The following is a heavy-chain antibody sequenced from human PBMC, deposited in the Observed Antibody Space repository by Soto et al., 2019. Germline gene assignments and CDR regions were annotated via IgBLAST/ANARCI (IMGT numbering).Heavy chain of an antibody. CDR3: ARKGLLEAPGAFDI. CDR1: GFTFSVYW. J-gene: IGHJ3*02. V-gene: IGHV3-74*01. Sequence: GGSLRLSCAASGFTFSVYWMHWVRQAPGKGLVWVSRINSDGSDTSYADSVKGRFTISRDNAKNTLYLQMSSLRAEDTAIYYCARKGLLEAPGAFDIWGQGTMVTVSS. CDR2: INSDGSDT.